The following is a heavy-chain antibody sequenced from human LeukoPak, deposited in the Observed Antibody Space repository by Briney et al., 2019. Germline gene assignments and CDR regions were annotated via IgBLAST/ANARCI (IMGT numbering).Heavy chain of an antibody. J-gene: IGHJ6*02. D-gene: IGHD3-10*01. V-gene: IGHV3-30-3*01. CDR1: GFTFSSYA. CDR2: ISYDGSNK. CDR3: ARDKLWFGNNGMDV. Sequence: GGSLRLSCAASGFTFSSYAMHWVRQAPGKGLEWVAVISYDGSNKYYADSVKGRFTISRDNSKNTLYLQMNSLRAEDTAVYYCARDKLWFGNNGMDVWGQGTTVTVSS.